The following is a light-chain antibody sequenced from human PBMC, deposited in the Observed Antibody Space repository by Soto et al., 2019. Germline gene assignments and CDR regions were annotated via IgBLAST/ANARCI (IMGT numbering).Light chain of an antibody. J-gene: IGKJ1*01. CDR2: GAS. CDR1: QSVSSN. CDR3: QQYNNWPGT. V-gene: IGKV3-15*01. Sequence: EIVMTQSPATLSVSPGERATLSCRASQSVSSNLAWYQQKPGQAPRLLIYGASTRATGIPARFSGSWSGTECTLTISSLQSEDFAVYYCQQYNNWPGTFGQGTKVDIK.